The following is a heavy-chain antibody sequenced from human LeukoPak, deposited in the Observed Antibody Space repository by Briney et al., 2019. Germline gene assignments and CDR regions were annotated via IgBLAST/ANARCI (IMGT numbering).Heavy chain of an antibody. CDR1: GFTFNSYA. CDR2: IDATGVAT. Sequence: GGSLRLSCTASGFTFNSYAMSWVRQAPGKGLEWVSAIDATGVATWYPDSVRGRFTISRDNSKNTVYLQMNSLRAEDTAVYYCAKDVGATSYFQHWGQGTLVTVSS. CDR3: AKDVGATSYFQH. D-gene: IGHD1-26*01. V-gene: IGHV3-23*01. J-gene: IGHJ1*01.